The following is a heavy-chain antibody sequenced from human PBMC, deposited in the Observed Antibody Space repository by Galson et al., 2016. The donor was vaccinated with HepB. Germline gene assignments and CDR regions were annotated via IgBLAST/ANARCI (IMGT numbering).Heavy chain of an antibody. CDR3: ARDSYCTRTICYPYYFDF. D-gene: IGHD2-2*01. CDR2: ISFDGSNQ. CDR1: GFTFSASG. J-gene: IGHJ4*02. Sequence: SLRLSCAASGFTFSASGMHWVRQAPGQGPEWLAVISFDGSNQFYADSVKGRFTISRDNSNNTLHLQMHSPRVEDTALYYCARDSYCTRTICYPYYFDFWGQGTLVAVSS. V-gene: IGHV3-30*19.